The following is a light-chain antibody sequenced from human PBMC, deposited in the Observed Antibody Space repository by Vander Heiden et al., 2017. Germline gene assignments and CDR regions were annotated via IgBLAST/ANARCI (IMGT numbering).Light chain of an antibody. CDR2: DVS. Sequence: QSALTQPPSVSGSPGQPITISCTGTSSDVGGYNYVSWYQQHPGKAPKLMIYDVSNRPSGVSNRFSGSKSGNTASLTISGLQAEDEADYYCSSYRSSSTLGVFGTGTKVTVL. J-gene: IGLJ1*01. CDR3: SSYRSSSTLGV. V-gene: IGLV2-14*03. CDR1: SSDVGGYNY.